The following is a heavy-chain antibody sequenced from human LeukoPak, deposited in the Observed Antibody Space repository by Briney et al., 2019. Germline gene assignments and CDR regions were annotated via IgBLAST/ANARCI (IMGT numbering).Heavy chain of an antibody. V-gene: IGHV6-1*01. Sequence: SQTLSLTCAISGDSVSSNSAAWNWIRQSPSRGLEWLGRTYYRSKWYNDYAVSVKSRITINPDTSKNQFSLQLNSVTPEDTAVYYCARDGYSSSWSISHYYYYGMDVWGQGTTVTVSS. D-gene: IGHD6-13*01. CDR3: ARDGYSSSWSISHYYYYGMDV. J-gene: IGHJ6*02. CDR2: TYYRSKWYN. CDR1: GDSVSSNSAA.